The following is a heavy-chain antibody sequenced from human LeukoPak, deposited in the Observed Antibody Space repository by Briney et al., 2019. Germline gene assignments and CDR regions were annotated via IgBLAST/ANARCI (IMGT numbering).Heavy chain of an antibody. CDR3: ARAHVYYYYGMDV. V-gene: IGHV1-2*02. CDR2: INPNSGAT. Sequence: GASVKVSCKASEYTFTDYCLYWVRQAPGQGLEGMGWINPNSGATTYSQKFQGRVTMTRDTSISTAYMELSRLRSDDTAVYYCARAHVYYYYGMDVWGQGTTVTVSS. CDR1: EYTFTDYC. J-gene: IGHJ6*02.